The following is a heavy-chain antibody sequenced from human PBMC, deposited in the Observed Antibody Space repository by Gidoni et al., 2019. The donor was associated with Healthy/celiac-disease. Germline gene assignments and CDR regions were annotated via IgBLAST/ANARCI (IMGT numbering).Heavy chain of an antibody. D-gene: IGHD3-22*01. CDR3: TRARDYYDSSGYYFFDY. V-gene: IGHV3-49*05. Sequence: EVQLVESGGGLVKPGRSLRLSCTASGFTFGDYAMSWFRQAPGKGLEWVGIIRSKAYGGTTEYAASVKGRFTISRDDSKSIAYLQMNSLKTEDTAVYYCTRARDYYDSSGYYFFDYWGQGTLVTVSS. CDR2: IRSKAYGGTT. J-gene: IGHJ4*02. CDR1: GFTFGDYA.